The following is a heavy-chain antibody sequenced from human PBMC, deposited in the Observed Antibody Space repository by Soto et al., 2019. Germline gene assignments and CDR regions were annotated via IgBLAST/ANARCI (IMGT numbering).Heavy chain of an antibody. Sequence: PSETLSLTCSVSGCSVSSGSFYCSWIRQPPGKGLEWIGYISYIGTTTYNPSLESRLTISLDTSKNQFSLKLSSVTAADTAVYYCATFTVVASRNYYYYGMDVWGQGTTVTVSS. D-gene: IGHD2-15*01. J-gene: IGHJ6*02. CDR3: ATFTVVASRNYYYYGMDV. V-gene: IGHV4-61*01. CDR1: GCSVSSGSFY. CDR2: ISYIGTT.